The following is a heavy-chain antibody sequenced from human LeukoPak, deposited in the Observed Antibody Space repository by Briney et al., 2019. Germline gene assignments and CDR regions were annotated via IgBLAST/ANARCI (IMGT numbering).Heavy chain of an antibody. D-gene: IGHD6-13*01. CDR3: AKGGSSSPRSTFDY. CDR2: INGDGTTT. V-gene: IGHV3-74*01. CDR1: GFTFSSYW. J-gene: IGHJ4*02. Sequence: EGSLRLSCAASGFTFSSYWMHWVRQAPGKGLVWVSHINGDGTTTNYADSVKGRFTISRDNAKNTVYLQMNSLRAEDTAVYYCAKGGSSSPRSTFDYWGQGTLLTVSS.